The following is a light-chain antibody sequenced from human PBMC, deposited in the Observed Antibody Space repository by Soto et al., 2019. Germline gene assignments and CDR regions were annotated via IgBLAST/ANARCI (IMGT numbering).Light chain of an antibody. CDR3: QQYTAWPLT. V-gene: IGKV3-15*01. CDR2: AAS. J-gene: IGKJ4*01. CDR1: QTVYNN. Sequence: EIVMTQSPATLSVSPGERGTLSCRASQTVYNNLAWYQQKPGQAPRLLIYAASTRATGFPARFSGSGFGTEFTLTISSLQSEDFPVYYCQQYTAWPLTFGGGTKVEIK.